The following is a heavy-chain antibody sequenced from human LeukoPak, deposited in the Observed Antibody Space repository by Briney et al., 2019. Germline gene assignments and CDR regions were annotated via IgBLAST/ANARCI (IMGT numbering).Heavy chain of an antibody. CDR1: GGSISSYY. CDR2: IYTSGST. Sequence: PSETLSLTCTVSGGSISSYYWSWIRQPAGKGLEWIGRIYTSGSTNYNPSLKSRVTMSVDTSKNQFSLKLSSVTAADTAVYYCARVAAIAAAGTRWFDPWGQGTLVTVSS. J-gene: IGHJ5*02. D-gene: IGHD6-13*01. CDR3: ARVAAIAAAGTRWFDP. V-gene: IGHV4-4*07.